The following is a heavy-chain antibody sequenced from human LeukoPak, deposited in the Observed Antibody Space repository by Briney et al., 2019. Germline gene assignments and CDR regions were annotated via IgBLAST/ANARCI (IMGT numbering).Heavy chain of an antibody. D-gene: IGHD6-13*01. CDR1: GYTFTGYY. CDR2: INPNSGGT. V-gene: IGHV1-2*02. Sequence: GASVKVSCKASGYTFTGYYMHWVRQAPGQGLEWMGWINPNSGGTNYAQKLQGRVTMTRDTSISTAYMELSRLRSDDTAVYYCAREGFRYSSSWHDAFDIWGQGTMVTVSS. CDR3: AREGFRYSSSWHDAFDI. J-gene: IGHJ3*02.